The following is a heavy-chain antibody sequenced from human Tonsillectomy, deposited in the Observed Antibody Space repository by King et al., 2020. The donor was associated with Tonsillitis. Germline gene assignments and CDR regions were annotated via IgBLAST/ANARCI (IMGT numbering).Heavy chain of an antibody. CDR1: GGSISSYY. CDR3: ARDQLTDAFDI. D-gene: IGHD3-10*01. CDR2: IYYTGST. V-gene: IGHV4-59*01. J-gene: IGHJ3*02. Sequence: QLQESGPGLVKPSETLSLTCTVSGGSISSYYWTWIRQPPGKGLEWIGYIYYTGSTNYNPSLKSRVTISVDTSKNQFSLKLSSVTAADTAVYYCARDQLTDAFDIWSQGTMVTVSS.